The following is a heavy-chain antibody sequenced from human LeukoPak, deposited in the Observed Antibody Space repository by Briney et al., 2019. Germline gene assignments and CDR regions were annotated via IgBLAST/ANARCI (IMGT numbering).Heavy chain of an antibody. J-gene: IGHJ4*02. V-gene: IGHV3-21*01. Sequence: GGSLRLSRAASGSTFSSYSMNWVRQAPGKGLEWVSSISSSSSYIYYADSVKGRFTISRDNAKNSLYLQMNSLRAEDTAVYYCARMGAAGTDYWGQGTLVTVSS. D-gene: IGHD6-13*01. CDR2: ISSSSSYI. CDR1: GSTFSSYS. CDR3: ARMGAAGTDY.